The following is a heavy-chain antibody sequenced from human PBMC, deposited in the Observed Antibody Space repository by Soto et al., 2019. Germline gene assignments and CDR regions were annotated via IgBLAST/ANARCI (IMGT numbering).Heavy chain of an antibody. V-gene: IGHV4-34*01. CDR3: ARARYCTSASCPGYFQH. Sequence: SETLSLTCAVYGGSFSGYYWSWIRQPPGKGLEWIGEINHSGSTNYNPSLKSRVTMSVDTSRNQFSLKLSSVTAADTAVYYCARARYCTSASCPGYFQHWGQGTLVTVSS. D-gene: IGHD2-2*01. J-gene: IGHJ1*01. CDR1: GGSFSGYY. CDR2: INHSGST.